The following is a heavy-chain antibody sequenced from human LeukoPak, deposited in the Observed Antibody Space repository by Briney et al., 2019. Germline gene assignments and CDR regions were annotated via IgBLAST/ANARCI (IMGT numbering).Heavy chain of an antibody. CDR3: ARDSLFYWNGGAFYI. CDR2: IYSGGST. CDR1: GFTVSSNY. Sequence: GGSLRLSCAASGFTVSSNYMSWVRQAPGKGLEWVSVIYSGGSTYYADSVKGRFTISRDNSKNTLYLQMNSLRAEDTAVYYCARDSLFYWNGGAFYILGQGTMVTVSS. D-gene: IGHD1-1*01. J-gene: IGHJ3*02. V-gene: IGHV3-53*01.